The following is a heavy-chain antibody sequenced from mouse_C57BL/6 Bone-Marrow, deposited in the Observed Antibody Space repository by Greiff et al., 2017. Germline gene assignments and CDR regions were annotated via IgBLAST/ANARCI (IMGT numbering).Heavy chain of an antibody. Sequence: EVKLVESGGDLVKPGGSLKLSCAASGFTFSSYGMSWVRQTPDKRLEWVATISSGGSYTYYPDSVKGRFTISRDNAKNTLYLQRSSLKSEDTAMYYCARQGRGYAMDYWGQGTSVTVSS. CDR1: GFTFSSYG. CDR3: ARQGRGYAMDY. J-gene: IGHJ4*01. V-gene: IGHV5-6*01. CDR2: ISSGGSYT.